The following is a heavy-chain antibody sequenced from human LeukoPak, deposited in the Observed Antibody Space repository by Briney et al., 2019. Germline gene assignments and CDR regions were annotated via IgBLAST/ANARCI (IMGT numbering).Heavy chain of an antibody. CDR1: GGSISSSSYY. V-gene: IGHV4-39*07. CDR3: ARGPYRPDDFWSGLSTHEYYFDY. CDR2: IYYSGST. Sequence: PSETLSLTCTVSGGSISSSSYYWGWIRQPPGKGLEWIGCIYYSGSTYYNPSLKSRVTISVDRSKNQFSLKLSSVTAADTAVYYCARGPYRPDDFWSGLSTHEYYFDYWGQGTLVTVSS. J-gene: IGHJ4*02. D-gene: IGHD3-3*01.